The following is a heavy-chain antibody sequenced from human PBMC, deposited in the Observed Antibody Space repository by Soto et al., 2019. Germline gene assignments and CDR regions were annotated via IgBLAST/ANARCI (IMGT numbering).Heavy chain of an antibody. D-gene: IGHD5-18*01. Sequence: PSQTLSLTCAISGDSVSSNSAAWNWIRQSPSRGLEWLGRTYYRSKWYNDYAVSVKSRITINPDTSKNQFSLQLNSVTPEDTAVYYCARIIRVGYSYGANWFDPWGQGTLVTVSS. CDR3: ARIIRVGYSYGANWFDP. V-gene: IGHV6-1*01. J-gene: IGHJ5*02. CDR2: TYYRSKWYN. CDR1: GDSVSSNSAA.